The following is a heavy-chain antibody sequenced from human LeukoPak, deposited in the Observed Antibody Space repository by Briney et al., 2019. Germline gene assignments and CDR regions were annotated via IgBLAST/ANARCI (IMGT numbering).Heavy chain of an antibody. CDR2: IDYRGTA. V-gene: IGHV4-39*01. D-gene: IGHD4-23*01. Sequence: SETLSLTCTVSGASISSSDGYFWAWIRQPPGKGPDWIGIIDYRGTAFYNPSLESRVTISVETSNNFFSLKVRSVSAADTAQYYCARQAGAGTRWDYFDYWGQGIQVTVFS. CDR1: GASISSSDGYF. CDR3: ARQAGAGTRWDYFDY. J-gene: IGHJ4*02.